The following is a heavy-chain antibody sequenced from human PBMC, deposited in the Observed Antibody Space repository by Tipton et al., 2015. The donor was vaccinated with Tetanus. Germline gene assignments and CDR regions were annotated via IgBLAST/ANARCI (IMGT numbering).Heavy chain of an antibody. V-gene: IGHV3-30-3*01. J-gene: IGHJ4*02. CDR3: ARDDGGPTLDYFDS. CDR2: ITFDGGTK. Sequence: SGFTFTRYAMHWVRQAPGKGLEWVAVITFDGGTKYYADSVKGRFTLSRDNSQNTLYLQMNSMKVEDTAVYYCARDDGGPTLDYFDSWGQGALVIVSP. D-gene: IGHD3-16*01. CDR1: GFTFTRYA.